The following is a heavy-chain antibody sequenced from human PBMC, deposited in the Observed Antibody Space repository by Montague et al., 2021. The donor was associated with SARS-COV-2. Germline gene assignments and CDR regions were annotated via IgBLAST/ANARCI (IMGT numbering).Heavy chain of an antibody. J-gene: IGHJ5*02. CDR3: ASQTLGITIFGVVNGRWFDP. CDR2: IYYSGST. Sequence: SETLSLTCTVSGGSISNSSYYWGWIRQPPGKGLEWIGSIYYSGSTYYNPSLKSRVTISVDTSKNQFSLKLSSMTAADTAVYYCASQTLGITIFGVVNGRWFDPWGQGTLVTVSS. D-gene: IGHD3-3*01. V-gene: IGHV4-39*01. CDR1: GGSISNSSYY.